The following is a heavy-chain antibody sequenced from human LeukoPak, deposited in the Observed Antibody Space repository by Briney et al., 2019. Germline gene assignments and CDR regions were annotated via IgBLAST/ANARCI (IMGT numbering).Heavy chain of an antibody. CDR1: GGSFSGYY. Sequence: PSETLSLTCAVYGGSFSGYYWSWIRQPPGKGLEWIGEINHSGSTNYNPSLKSRATISVDTSKNQFSLKLSSVTAADTAVYYCARRDYDFWSGDYYMDVWGKGTTVTVSS. V-gene: IGHV4-34*01. CDR3: ARRDYDFWSGDYYMDV. CDR2: INHSGST. D-gene: IGHD3-3*01. J-gene: IGHJ6*03.